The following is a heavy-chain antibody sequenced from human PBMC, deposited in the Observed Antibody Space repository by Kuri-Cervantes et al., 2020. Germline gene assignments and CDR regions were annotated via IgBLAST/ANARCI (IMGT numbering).Heavy chain of an antibody. D-gene: IGHD3-10*01. CDR1: GFTFSSYS. V-gene: IGHV3-21*01. J-gene: IGHJ6*02. Sequence: GGSLRLSCAASGFTFSSYSMNWVRQAPGKGLEWVSSISSSSSYIYYVDSVKGRFTISRDNAKNSLYLQMNSLRAEDTAVYYCARDLSGSYYYYYYYGMDVWGQGTTVTVSS. CDR2: ISSSSSYI. CDR3: ARDLSGSYYYYYYYGMDV.